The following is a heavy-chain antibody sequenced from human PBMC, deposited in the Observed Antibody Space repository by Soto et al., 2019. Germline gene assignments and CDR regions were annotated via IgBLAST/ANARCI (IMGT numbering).Heavy chain of an antibody. CDR3: AKENNNYAYFDY. CDR1: GFTFSSYT. V-gene: IGHV3-23*01. Sequence: PGGSLRLSCAASGFTFSSYTMHWVRQAPGKGLEWVSGISGSGARTYYADSVKGRFIISRDNSKNTVYLQMNSLRAEDTAVYYCAKENNNYAYFDYWGQGTLVTVSS. D-gene: IGHD4-4*01. CDR2: ISGSGART. J-gene: IGHJ4*02.